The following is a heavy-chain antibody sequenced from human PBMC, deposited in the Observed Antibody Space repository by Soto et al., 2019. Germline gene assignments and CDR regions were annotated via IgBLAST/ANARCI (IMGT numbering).Heavy chain of an antibody. CDR3: WSRPRTAGDDSFDH. J-gene: IGHJ4*02. D-gene: IGHD6-13*01. CDR2: LNHDGALT. CDR1: GLTFNTYA. V-gene: IGHV3-23*01. Sequence: GGSLRLSCVASGLTFNTYAMSWVRQAPGRGLEWVSALNHDGALTFYPDSLKGRFTISRDNSKNTLYLQMNRLRAEDTALYYCWSRPRTAGDDSFDHWGQGTLVTVS.